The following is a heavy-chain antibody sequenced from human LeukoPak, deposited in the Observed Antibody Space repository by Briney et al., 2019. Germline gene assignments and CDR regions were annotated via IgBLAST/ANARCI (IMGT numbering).Heavy chain of an antibody. Sequence: GGSLRLSCAASGFTFDDYGMSWVRQAPGKGLEWVSGINWNGGSTGYADSVKGRFTISRDNAKNSLYLQMNSLRAEDTALYYCARGYIAETYYYDSSGAFDIWGQGTMVTVSS. J-gene: IGHJ3*02. D-gene: IGHD3-22*01. V-gene: IGHV3-20*04. CDR2: INWNGGST. CDR1: GFTFDDYG. CDR3: ARGYIAETYYYDSSGAFDI.